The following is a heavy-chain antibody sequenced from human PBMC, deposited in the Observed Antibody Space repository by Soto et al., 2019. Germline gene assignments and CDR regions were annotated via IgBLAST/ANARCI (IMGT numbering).Heavy chain of an antibody. J-gene: IGHJ5*02. CDR2: ISGSGGST. CDR1: GFTFSSYA. V-gene: IGHV3-23*01. D-gene: IGHD6-13*01. Sequence: EVPLLESGGGLVQPGGSLRLSCAASGFTFSSYAMSWVRQAPGKGLEWVSAISGSGGSTYYADSVKGRFTISRDNCKNTLYLQMNILRAEDTAVYYCAKPSSSRYLSWFDPWGQGTRVTVSS. CDR3: AKPSSSRYLSWFDP.